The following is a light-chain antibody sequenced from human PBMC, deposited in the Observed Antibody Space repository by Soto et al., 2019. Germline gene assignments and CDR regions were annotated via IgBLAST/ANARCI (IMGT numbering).Light chain of an antibody. Sequence: QAVVTQPPSASGTPGQRVTISCSGSSSNIGSNTVNWYQQLPGTAPKLLIYSNNHRPSGVPDRFSGSKSGTSASLAISGLQSEDEADYYCAAWDESLNGWVFGGGTKLTVL. J-gene: IGLJ3*02. CDR2: SNN. CDR1: SSNIGSNT. V-gene: IGLV1-44*01. CDR3: AAWDESLNGWV.